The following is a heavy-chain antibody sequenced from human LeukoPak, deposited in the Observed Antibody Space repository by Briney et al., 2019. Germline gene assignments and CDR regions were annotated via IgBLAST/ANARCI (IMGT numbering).Heavy chain of an antibody. CDR3: ARMYYDSSGYSYIDY. V-gene: IGHV3-21*05. CDR1: GFTFSDYS. J-gene: IGHJ4*02. CDR2: IGIGSGNT. Sequence: GGSLRLSCAASGFTFSDYSMNWVRQAPGKGLEWISYIGIGSGNTNYADSVKGRFTISRDNAKNSLYLQMNSLRAEDTAVYYCARMYYDSSGYSYIDYWGQGTLVTVSS. D-gene: IGHD3-22*01.